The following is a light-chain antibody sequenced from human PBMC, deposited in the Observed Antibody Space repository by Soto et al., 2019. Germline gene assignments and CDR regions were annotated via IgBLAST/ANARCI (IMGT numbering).Light chain of an antibody. Sequence: DIQIPPSPFSVSASVDARVTITCRASQGISSWLAWYQQKPGKAPKLLIYAASSLQSGVPSRFSGSGSGTDFTFTISSLQPEDIATYYCQQYDNLPLTFGGGTKVDIK. CDR1: QGISSW. CDR3: QQYDNLPLT. CDR2: AAS. V-gene: IGKV1-12*01. J-gene: IGKJ4*01.